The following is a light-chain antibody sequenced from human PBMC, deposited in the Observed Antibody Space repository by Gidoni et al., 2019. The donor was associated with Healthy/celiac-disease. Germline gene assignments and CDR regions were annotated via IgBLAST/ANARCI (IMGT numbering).Light chain of an antibody. J-gene: IGKJ3*01. Sequence: DVVMTQSPLSLPVTLGQPASISCRSSQSLVYSDGNTYLNWFQQRPGQSPRRLISKVSNRDSGVPDRFSGSGSGTDFTLKISRVEAEDVGVYYCMQGTHWSTFGPGTKVDIK. CDR2: KVS. V-gene: IGKV2-30*01. CDR1: QSLVYSDGNTY. CDR3: MQGTHWST.